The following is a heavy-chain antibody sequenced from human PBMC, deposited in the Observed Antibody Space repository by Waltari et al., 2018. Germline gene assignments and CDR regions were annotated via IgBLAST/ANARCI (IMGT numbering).Heavy chain of an antibody. Sequence: QVQLVQSGAEVKKPGSSVKVSCKASGGTFSSYALSWVRQVPGHGLEWMGGIIPIFGTANYAQKFQGRVTITADESTSTAYMELSSLRSEDTAVYYCARGTIAAAGTVADYWGQGTLVTVSS. V-gene: IGHV1-69*01. D-gene: IGHD6-13*01. CDR1: GGTFSSYA. CDR3: ARGTIAAAGTVADY. J-gene: IGHJ4*02. CDR2: IIPIFGTA.